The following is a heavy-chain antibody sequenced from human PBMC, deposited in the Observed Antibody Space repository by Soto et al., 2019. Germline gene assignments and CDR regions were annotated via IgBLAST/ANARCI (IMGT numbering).Heavy chain of an antibody. V-gene: IGHV4-31*03. CDR2: IYYSGST. CDR1: GGSISSGGYY. J-gene: IGHJ6*02. D-gene: IGHD5-12*01. CDR3: ARVGFEWLESRYYYGMDV. Sequence: PSETLSLTCTVSGGSISSGGYYWSWIRQHPGKGLEWIGYIYYSGSTYYNPSLKSRVTISVDTSKNQFSLKLSSVTAADTAVYYCARVGFEWLESRYYYGMDVWGRGTTVTVS.